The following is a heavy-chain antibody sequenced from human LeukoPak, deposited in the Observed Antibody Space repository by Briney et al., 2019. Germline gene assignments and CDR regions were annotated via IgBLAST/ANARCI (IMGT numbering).Heavy chain of an antibody. CDR3: AATQYDFWSGYPNWFDP. J-gene: IGHJ5*02. Sequence: GASVKVSCKASGYTFTSYGISWVRQAPGQGLEWMGWISAYNGNTNYAQKLQGRVTMTTDTSTSTAYMELRSLRSDDTAVYCCAATQYDFWSGYPNWFDPWGQGTLVTVSS. V-gene: IGHV1-18*01. CDR2: ISAYNGNT. D-gene: IGHD3-3*01. CDR1: GYTFTSYG.